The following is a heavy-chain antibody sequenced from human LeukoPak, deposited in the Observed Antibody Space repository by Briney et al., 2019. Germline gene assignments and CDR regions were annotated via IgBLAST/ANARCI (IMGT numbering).Heavy chain of an antibody. CDR1: GFTVGSSF. J-gene: IGHJ3*02. CDR2: IYTDGRT. CDR3: ARGHPVDYFERAFDI. Sequence: GGSLRLSCAASGFTVGSSFMSWVRQAPGKGLEWVSFIYTDGRTFYADSVKGRFTFSRDNGKNSLYLQMNSLRAGDTAVYYCARGHPVDYFERAFDIWGQGTMATVSS. D-gene: IGHD3-22*01. V-gene: IGHV3-53*01.